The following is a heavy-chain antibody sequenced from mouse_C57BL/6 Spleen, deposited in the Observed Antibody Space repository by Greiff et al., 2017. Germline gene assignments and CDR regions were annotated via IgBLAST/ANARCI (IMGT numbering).Heavy chain of an antibody. Sequence: VQLQQPGAELVKPGASVKLSCKASGYTFTSYWMHWVKQRPGQGLEWIGMIHPNSGSTNYNEKFKSKATLTVDKSSSTAYMQLSSLTSEDSAVYYCARRYGNWYFDVWGTGTTVTVSS. V-gene: IGHV1-64*01. D-gene: IGHD2-10*02. J-gene: IGHJ1*03. CDR3: ARRYGNWYFDV. CDR1: GYTFTSYW. CDR2: IHPNSGST.